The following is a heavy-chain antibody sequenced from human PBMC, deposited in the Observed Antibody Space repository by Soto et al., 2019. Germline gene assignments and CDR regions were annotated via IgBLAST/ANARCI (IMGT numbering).Heavy chain of an antibody. V-gene: IGHV1-18*01. Sequence: ASVKVSCKTSGYTFSTFGISWVRQAPGQGLEWMGWISAYTGNTNYAQKLQGRVTMTTDTATNTAYMELRSLRSDDTAVYYCATGGNYYESRTLTYWGQGTLVTVSS. CDR3: ATGGNYYESRTLTY. J-gene: IGHJ4*02. CDR2: ISAYTGNT. CDR1: GYTFSTFG. D-gene: IGHD3-22*01.